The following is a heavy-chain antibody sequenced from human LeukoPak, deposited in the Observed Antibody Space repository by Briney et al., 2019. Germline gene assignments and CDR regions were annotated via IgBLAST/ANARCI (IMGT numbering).Heavy chain of an antibody. CDR1: GFTLSTYN. V-gene: IGHV3-21*01. CDR2: ISTSSSYI. Sequence: GGSLRLSCAASGFTLSTYNMTWVRQAPRKGLEWVSSISTSSSYIYYADSVKGRFTISRDNAKNTLYLQMNSLRAEDTAVYYCWVPATAGEADYWGQGTLVTVSS. J-gene: IGHJ4*02. CDR3: WVPATAGEADY. D-gene: IGHD2-2*01.